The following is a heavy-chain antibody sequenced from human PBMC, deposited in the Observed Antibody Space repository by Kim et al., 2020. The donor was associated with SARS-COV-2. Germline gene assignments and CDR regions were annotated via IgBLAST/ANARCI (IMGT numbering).Heavy chain of an antibody. D-gene: IGHD3-22*01. CDR3: ARGWGYSLFDQ. CDR2: IKEDGSER. V-gene: IGHV3-7*01. Sequence: GGSLRLSCAASGFTFSSVWMNWVRQPSGKGLEWVATIKEDGSERYYLDSVKGRFTISRDNARDSLYLEMSSLRAEDTAVYFCARGWGYSLFDQWGQGTLVAVSS. J-gene: IGHJ4*02. CDR1: GFTFSSVW.